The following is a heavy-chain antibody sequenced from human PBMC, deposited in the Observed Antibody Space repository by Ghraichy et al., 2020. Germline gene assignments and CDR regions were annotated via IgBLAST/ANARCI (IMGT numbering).Heavy chain of an antibody. CDR3: ARHNWRGNDAFDI. Sequence: SETLSLTCTVSGDSIISNDDYWGWIRQPPGKGLEWIGSVFYSGNVYSTPSLRSRVTISVDTSKNQSSLELSSVTAADTAVYYCARHNWRGNDAFDIWGQGTLLTVSS. J-gene: IGHJ3*02. D-gene: IGHD3-16*01. CDR2: VFYSGNV. CDR1: GDSIISNDDY. V-gene: IGHV4-39*01.